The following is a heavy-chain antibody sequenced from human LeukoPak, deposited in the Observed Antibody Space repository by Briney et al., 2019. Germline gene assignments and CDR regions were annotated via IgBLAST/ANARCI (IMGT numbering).Heavy chain of an antibody. J-gene: IGHJ4*02. CDR3: ASDRSGLSFCF. CDR2: IYYSGST. D-gene: IGHD3-22*01. Sequence: SETLSLTCTVSGGSISSSSYYWGWIRQPPGKGLEWIGSIYYSGSTYYNSSLKSRITISVDTSKNQFSLTLTSVTAAGTAVYYCASDRSGLSFCFWGQGTLVTVSS. V-gene: IGHV4-39*01. CDR1: GGSISSSSYY.